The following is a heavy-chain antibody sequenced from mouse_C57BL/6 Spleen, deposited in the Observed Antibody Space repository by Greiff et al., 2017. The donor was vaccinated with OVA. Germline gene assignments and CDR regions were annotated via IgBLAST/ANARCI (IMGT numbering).Heavy chain of an antibody. V-gene: IGHV6-6*01. CDR3: THYGSSYDYAMDY. D-gene: IGHD1-1*01. J-gene: IGHJ4*01. CDR2: IRNKANNHAT. Sequence: EVQGVESGGGLVQPGGSMKLSCAASGFTFSDAWMDWVRQSPEKGLEWVAEIRNKANNHATYYAESVKGRFTISRDDSKSSVYLQMNSLRAEDTGIYYCTHYGSSYDYAMDYWGQGTSVTVSS. CDR1: GFTFSDAW.